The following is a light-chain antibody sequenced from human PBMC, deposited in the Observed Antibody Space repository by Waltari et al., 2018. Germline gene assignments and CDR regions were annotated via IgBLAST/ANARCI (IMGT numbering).Light chain of an antibody. Sequence: AIQMTQSPSSLPASVGDRVTITCRASQDIGNNLGWYPQKPGKAPKLLIYGASSLQSGVPSRFSGSGSGTDSTLTISSLQPEDFATYYCLQDYNFLWTFGQGTKLEIK. V-gene: IGKV1-6*01. CDR3: LQDYNFLWT. J-gene: IGKJ1*01. CDR2: GAS. CDR1: QDIGNN.